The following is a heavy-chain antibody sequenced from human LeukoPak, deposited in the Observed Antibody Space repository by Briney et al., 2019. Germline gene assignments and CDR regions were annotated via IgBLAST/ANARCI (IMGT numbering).Heavy chain of an antibody. Sequence: GGSLRLSCAASGFSISANAMTWVRQAPGKGLEWVSAIDSSGGVTTYADTVRGRFTISRDSSKNTLYLQMNSLRAEDSAIYFCTKGHDSGTYYAVSWGQGTLVTVSS. D-gene: IGHD3-10*01. J-gene: IGHJ5*02. CDR2: IDSSGGVT. CDR3: TKGHDSGTYYAVS. V-gene: IGHV3-23*05. CDR1: GFSISANA.